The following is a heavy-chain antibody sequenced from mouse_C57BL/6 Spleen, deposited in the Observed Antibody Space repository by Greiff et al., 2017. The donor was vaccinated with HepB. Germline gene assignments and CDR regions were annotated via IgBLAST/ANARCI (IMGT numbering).Heavy chain of an antibody. CDR2: IYPRDGST. CDR3: ASPSTTVVAYYYAMDY. CDR1: GYTFTSYD. Sequence: QVQLQQSGPELVKPGASVKLSCKATGYTFTSYDINWVKQRPGQGLERIGWIYPRDGSTKYNEKFNGKATLTVDTSSSTAYMELHSLTSEDSAVYFGASPSTTVVAYYYAMDYWGQGTSVTVSS. D-gene: IGHD1-1*01. V-gene: IGHV1-85*01. J-gene: IGHJ4*01.